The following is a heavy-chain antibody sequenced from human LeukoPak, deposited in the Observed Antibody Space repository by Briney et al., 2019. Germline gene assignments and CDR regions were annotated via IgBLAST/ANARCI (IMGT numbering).Heavy chain of an antibody. Sequence: SETLSLTCTVSGASVSSGTYFWSWIRQPPRKGLEWIGYISNSGSTNYNPSLKSRVTISADTSKNQFSLKLSSVTAADTAVYYCARDRHAYSGTDYWGQGTLVTVSS. J-gene: IGHJ4*02. V-gene: IGHV4-61*01. CDR2: ISNSGST. D-gene: IGHD1-26*01. CDR3: ARDRHAYSGTDY. CDR1: GASVSSGTYF.